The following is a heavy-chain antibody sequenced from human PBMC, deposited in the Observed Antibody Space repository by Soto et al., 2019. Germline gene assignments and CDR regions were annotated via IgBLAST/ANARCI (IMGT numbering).Heavy chain of an antibody. D-gene: IGHD3-10*01. V-gene: IGHV4-31*03. CDR2: IHYTGST. CDR1: GDSISSGHYY. J-gene: IGHJ4*02. CDR3: ARGSMATLYFDY. Sequence: SEILSLTCTVSGDSISSGHYYWNWIRHHPGKGLEWIGYIHYTGSTYYNPSLKSRVAISVDTSKNQFSLKMNSMTAADTAVYFCARGSMATLYFDYWGQGTLVTVS.